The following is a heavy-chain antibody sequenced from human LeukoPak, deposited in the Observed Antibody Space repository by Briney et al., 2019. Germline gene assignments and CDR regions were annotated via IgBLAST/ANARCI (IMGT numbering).Heavy chain of an antibody. J-gene: IGHJ1*01. CDR2: IIPIFGTA. Sequence: SVKVSCKASGYTFTSYYMHWVRQAPGQGLEWMGGIIPIFGTAKYAQKFQGRVTITADESTSTAYMELSSLRSEDTAVYYCARDSSEFRSLIPHWGQGTLVTVSS. CDR3: ARDSSEFRSLIPH. D-gene: IGHD2-21*01. V-gene: IGHV1-69*13. CDR1: GYTFTSYY.